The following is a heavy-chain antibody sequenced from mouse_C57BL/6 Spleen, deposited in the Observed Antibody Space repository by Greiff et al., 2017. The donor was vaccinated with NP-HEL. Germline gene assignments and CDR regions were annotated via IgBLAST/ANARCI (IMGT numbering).Heavy chain of an antibody. D-gene: IGHD1-1*01. CDR2: INPNNGGT. CDR1: GYTFTDYY. CDR3: ARYGYYFDY. V-gene: IGHV1-26*01. Sequence: EVQLQQSGPELVKPGASVKISCKASGYTFTDYYMNWVKQSHGKSLEWIGDINPNNGGTSYNQKFKGKATLTVDKSSSTAYMELRSLTSEDSAVYYCARYGYYFDYWGQSTTLTVSS. J-gene: IGHJ2*01.